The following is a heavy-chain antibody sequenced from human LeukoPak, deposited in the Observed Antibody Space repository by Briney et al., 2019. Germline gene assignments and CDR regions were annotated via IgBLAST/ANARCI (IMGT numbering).Heavy chain of an antibody. V-gene: IGHV4-59*08. J-gene: IGHJ5*02. CDR2: IYYTGST. CDR1: GGSISSYY. D-gene: IGHD6-13*01. Sequence: SETLSLTCTVSGGSISSYYWSWIRQPPGKGLEWIGYIYYTGSTNHNPSLKSRVTISVDTSKNQFSLKLSSVTAADTAVYYCARGSSSWMFWFDPWGQGTLVTVSS. CDR3: ARGSSSWMFWFDP.